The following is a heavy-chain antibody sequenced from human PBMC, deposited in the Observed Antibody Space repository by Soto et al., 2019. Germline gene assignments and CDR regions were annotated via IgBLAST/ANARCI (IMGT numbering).Heavy chain of an antibody. Sequence: EVQLVESGGGLVQPGGSLRLSCAASGFIFSAYWMTWVRQAPGKGLEWVANINPDGSEKYYVDSVKGRFTISRDNVKNSLFLQVNNLSAEDTALYYCVRARIDVWGRGTLVTVSS. V-gene: IGHV3-7*01. CDR2: INPDGSEK. J-gene: IGHJ2*01. CDR1: GFIFSAYW. CDR3: VRARIDV.